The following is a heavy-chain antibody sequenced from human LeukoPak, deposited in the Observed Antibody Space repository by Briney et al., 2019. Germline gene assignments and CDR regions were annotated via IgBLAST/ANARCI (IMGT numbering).Heavy chain of an antibody. CDR3: ARDGASGAFDI. D-gene: IGHD3-16*01. Sequence: SETLSLACTVSGGSISSYYWSWIRQPAGKGLEWIGRIYTSGSTNYNPSLESRVTMSVDTSKNQFSLKLSSVTAADTAVYYCARDGASGAFDIWGQGTMVTVSS. CDR2: IYTSGST. J-gene: IGHJ3*02. CDR1: GGSISSYY. V-gene: IGHV4-4*07.